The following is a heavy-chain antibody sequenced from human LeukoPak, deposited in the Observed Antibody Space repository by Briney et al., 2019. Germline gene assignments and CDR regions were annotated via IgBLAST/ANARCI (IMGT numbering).Heavy chain of an antibody. V-gene: IGHV3-53*01. D-gene: IGHD1-1*01. J-gene: IGHJ4*02. Sequence: GGSLRLSCAASGFTVSSNYMSWVRQAPGKGLEWVSVIYSGGSAYYAESVKGRFTISRDNSKNTLYLQMNSLRAEDTAVYYCARTGTGGGFDYWGQGTLVTVSS. CDR3: ARTGTGGGFDY. CDR1: GFTVSSNY. CDR2: IYSGGSA.